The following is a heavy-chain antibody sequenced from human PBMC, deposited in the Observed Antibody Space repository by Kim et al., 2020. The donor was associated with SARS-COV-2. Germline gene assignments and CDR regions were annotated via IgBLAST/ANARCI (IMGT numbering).Heavy chain of an antibody. CDR1: GYTFTSYA. CDR3: ARGGLRYFDWSHDAFDI. CDR2: INTNTGNP. V-gene: IGHV7-4-1*02. D-gene: IGHD3-9*01. J-gene: IGHJ3*02. Sequence: ASVKVSCKASGYTFTSYAMNWVRQAPGQGLEWMGWINTNTGNPTYAQGFTGRFVFSLDTSVSTAYLQISSLKAEDTAVYYCARGGLRYFDWSHDAFDIWGQGTMVTVSS.